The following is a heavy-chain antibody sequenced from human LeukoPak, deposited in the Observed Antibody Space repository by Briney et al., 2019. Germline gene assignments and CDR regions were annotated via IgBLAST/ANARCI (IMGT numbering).Heavy chain of an antibody. Sequence: SETLSLTCAVSGYSISSCYYWGWIRQPPGKGLEWIGSIYHSGSTYYNPSLKSRVTISVDTSKNQFSLKLSSVTAADTPVYYCAREVVVSMNIDYWGQGTLVTVSS. V-gene: IGHV4-38-2*02. CDR1: GYSISSCYY. CDR3: AREVVVSMNIDY. J-gene: IGHJ4*02. D-gene: IGHD2-21*01. CDR2: IYHSGST.